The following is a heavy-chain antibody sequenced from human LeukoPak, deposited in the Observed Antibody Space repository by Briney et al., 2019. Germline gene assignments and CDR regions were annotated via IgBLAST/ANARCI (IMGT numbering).Heavy chain of an antibody. CDR1: GGSISSYH. CDR3: ARVSGRFLQWLTVDY. J-gene: IGHJ4*02. D-gene: IGHD3-3*01. CDR2: IYYSGST. Sequence: SETLSLTCTISGGSISSYHWSWIRQSAGKGLEWVGDIYYSGSTNYSASLKRRVTISVDKSKKKLSLKMRCVTAADTAVYYCARVSGRFLQWLTVDYCGQGTLVTVSS. V-gene: IGHV4-59*01.